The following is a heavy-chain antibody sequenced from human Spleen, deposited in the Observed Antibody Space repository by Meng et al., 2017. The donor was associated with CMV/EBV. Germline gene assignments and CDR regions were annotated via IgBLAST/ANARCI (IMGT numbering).Heavy chain of an antibody. CDR1: GGTFSSYT. J-gene: IGHJ6*02. Sequence: SVKVSCRASGGTFSSYTISWVRQAPGQGLEWMGRIIPILGIANYAQKFQGRVTITSDKSTSTAYMELSSLRSEDTAVYYCARDPRAVRPDYYYYYGMDVWGQGTTVTVSS. CDR2: IIPILGIA. CDR3: ARDPRAVRPDYYYYYGMDV. D-gene: IGHD6-6*01. V-gene: IGHV1-69*04.